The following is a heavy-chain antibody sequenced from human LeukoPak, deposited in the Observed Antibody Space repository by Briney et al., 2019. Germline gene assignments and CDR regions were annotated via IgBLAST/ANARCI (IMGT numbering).Heavy chain of an antibody. CDR2: ISGSGGST. J-gene: IGHJ4*02. V-gene: IGHV3-23*01. Sequence: GGSLRLSCAASGFTFSSYAMSWVRQAPGKGLEWVSAISGSGGSTYYADSVKGRFTISRDNSKNTLYLQMNSLRAEDTAVHYCAKRIAAAGRGFDYWGQGTLVTVSS. CDR3: AKRIAAAGRGFDY. D-gene: IGHD6-13*01. CDR1: GFTFSSYA.